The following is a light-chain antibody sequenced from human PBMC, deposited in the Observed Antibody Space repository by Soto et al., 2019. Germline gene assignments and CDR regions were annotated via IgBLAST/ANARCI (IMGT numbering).Light chain of an antibody. J-gene: IGLJ2*01. V-gene: IGLV7-46*01. CDR1: TGAVASGHY. CDR3: LLSYSDAVA. CDR2: DTS. Sequence: QAVVTQEPSLTVSPGGTVTLTCGSSTGAVASGHYPYWFQQKPGEAPRTLIYDTSKKHSWTPARFSGSLLGGKAALTLSGAQPEDEADYYCLLSYSDAVAFGGGTKLTVL.